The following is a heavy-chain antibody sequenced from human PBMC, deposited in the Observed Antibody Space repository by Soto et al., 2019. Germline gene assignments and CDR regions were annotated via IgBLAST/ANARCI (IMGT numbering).Heavy chain of an antibody. J-gene: IGHJ5*02. V-gene: IGHV4-30-4*01. CDR2: VYQTGSS. CDR1: GASITSGDDS. Sequence: QVQLQESGPGLVKPSQTLSLTCTVSGASITSGDDSWSWLRQPPGRGLEWIGYVYQTGSSYYNPALRRRASMSVDLSKNQFSLKLNSVTAADAAVYYCARGELSYCSGGSCGWLDPWGQGILVSVSS. CDR3: ARGELSYCSGGSCGWLDP. D-gene: IGHD2-15*01.